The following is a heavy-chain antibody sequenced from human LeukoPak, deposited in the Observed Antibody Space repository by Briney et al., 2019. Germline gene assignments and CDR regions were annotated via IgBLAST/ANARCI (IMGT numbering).Heavy chain of an antibody. CDR2: IIPIFGTA. Sequence: SVKVSCKASGGTFSSYAISWVRQAPGQGLEWMGGIIPIFGTANYAQKFQGRVTITADESTSTAYMELSSLRSEDTAVYYCARSGLVWFGESSSAPGYYSMDVWGKGTTVTVSS. CDR3: ARSGLVWFGESSSAPGYYSMDV. D-gene: IGHD3-10*01. J-gene: IGHJ6*03. V-gene: IGHV1-69*13. CDR1: GGTFSSYA.